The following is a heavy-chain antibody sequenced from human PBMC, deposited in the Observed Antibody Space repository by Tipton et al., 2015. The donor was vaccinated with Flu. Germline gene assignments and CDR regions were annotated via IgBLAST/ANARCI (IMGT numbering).Heavy chain of an antibody. J-gene: IGHJ5*02. CDR2: INDSGST. CDR1: GGSFSGYY. D-gene: IGHD4-11*01. CDR3: ARRDYSNYVSEPKNWFDP. Sequence: TLSLTCAVYGGSFSGYYWSWIRQPPGKGLEWIGEINDSGSTNYNPSLKSRVTISVDTSKNQFSLKLNSVTAADTAVYYCARRDYSNYVSEPKNWFDPWGQGTLVTVSS. V-gene: IGHV4-34*01.